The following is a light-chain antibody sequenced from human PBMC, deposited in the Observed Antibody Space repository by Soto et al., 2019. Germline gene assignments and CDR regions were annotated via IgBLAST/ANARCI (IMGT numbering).Light chain of an antibody. Sequence: EIVLTQSPATLSLSPGERATPSCRASQSVSSYLAWYQQKPGQAPRLLIYDASNRATGIPARFSGSGSGTDFTLTISSLEPEDFAVYYCQQRSNWPSTFGQGTRWIS. CDR1: QSVSSY. V-gene: IGKV3-11*01. CDR2: DAS. CDR3: QQRSNWPST. J-gene: IGKJ1*01.